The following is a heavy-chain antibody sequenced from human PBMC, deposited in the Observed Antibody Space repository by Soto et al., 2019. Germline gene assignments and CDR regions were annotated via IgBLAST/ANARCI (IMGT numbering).Heavy chain of an antibody. CDR3: ARDFRDSCGGASCSYGAF. J-gene: IGHJ4*02. D-gene: IGHD2-21*01. Sequence: QVQLVQSGAEVKEPGASVRVSCKASGYTFSSYGFSWVRQAPGQGLECVAWISANSGDTNSAQKFQGRVTLTTDTSTSTAYMDLRSLTCDDTAIYYCARDFRDSCGGASCSYGAFCGEGTLVTVSS. CDR1: GYTFSSYG. CDR2: ISANSGDT. V-gene: IGHV1-18*01.